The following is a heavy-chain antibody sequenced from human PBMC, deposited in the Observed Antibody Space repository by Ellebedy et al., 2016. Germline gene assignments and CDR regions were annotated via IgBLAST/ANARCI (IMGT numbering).Heavy chain of an antibody. CDR3: AKGWIQLFWYFDL. D-gene: IGHD5-18*01. CDR1: GGSVTSDY. CDR2: VFHTGTT. Sequence: SETLSLTCNVSGGSVTSDYWNWIRRPPGKGLEWIGFVFHTGTTNYSPSLKSRVTMSVDTSKSQFSLGLTSVTAADTAVYYCAKGWIQLFWYFDLWGRGTLVTVSS. J-gene: IGHJ2*01. V-gene: IGHV4-59*02.